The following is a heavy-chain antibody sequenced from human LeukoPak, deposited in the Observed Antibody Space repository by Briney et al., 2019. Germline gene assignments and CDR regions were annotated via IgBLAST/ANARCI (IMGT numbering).Heavy chain of an antibody. CDR3: ARESRRDEY. CDR1: GYTFTSYD. Sequence: GASVKVSCKASGYTFTSYDINWVRQATGQGLEWMGYTNPNSGKTHYAQKFQGRVTLTSDTSINTVYMELSSLTSEDTAVYYCARESRRDEYWGQGTLVTVSS. CDR2: TNPNSGKT. V-gene: IGHV1-8*01. J-gene: IGHJ4*02.